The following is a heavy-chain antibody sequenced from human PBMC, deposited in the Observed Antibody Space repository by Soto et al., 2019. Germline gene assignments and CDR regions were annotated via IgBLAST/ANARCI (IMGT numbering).Heavy chain of an antibody. CDR3: ARKLMTTDFDT. J-gene: IGHJ4*02. D-gene: IGHD4-17*01. CDR2: VYWDNDK. Sequence: QITLKESGPALVRPTQTLTLTCTFSGFSLSTSGVGVGWIRQPPGKALEGLAVVYWDNDKRYSPSLKNRLTLTTDTSKNPVVLTLTNLDPVDTATYYCARKLMTTDFDTWGQGTLVTVSS. V-gene: IGHV2-5*02. CDR1: GFSLSTSGVG.